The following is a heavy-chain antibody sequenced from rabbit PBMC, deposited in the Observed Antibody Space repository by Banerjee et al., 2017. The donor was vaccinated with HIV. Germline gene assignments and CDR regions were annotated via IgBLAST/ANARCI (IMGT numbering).Heavy chain of an antibody. CDR3: ARDLAAVTGWNFNL. V-gene: IGHV1S45*01. D-gene: IGHD7-1*01. CDR1: GFDLSSSYY. J-gene: IGHJ4*01. CDR2: IYGGSSANT. Sequence: QEQLEESGGDLVKPEGSLTLTCKASGFDLSSSYYMCWVRQAPGKGLEWIGCIYGGSSANTYYANWAKGRFTISKTSSTTVTLQMTSLTAADTATYFCARDLAAVTGWNFNLWGPGTLVTVS.